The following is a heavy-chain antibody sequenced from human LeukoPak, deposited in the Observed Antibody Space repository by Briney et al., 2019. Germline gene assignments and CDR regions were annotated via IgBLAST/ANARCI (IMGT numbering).Heavy chain of an antibody. CDR2: INHSGST. V-gene: IGHV4-34*01. Sequence: SETLSLTCAVYGGSFSGYYWSWIRQPPGKGLEWIGEINHSGSTNYNPSLKSRVTISVDTSKNQFSLKLSSVTAADTAVYYCERQGAPTAIVDNYYMDVWGKGTTVTVSS. CDR3: ERQGAPTAIVDNYYMDV. CDR1: GGSFSGYY. D-gene: IGHD5-18*01. J-gene: IGHJ6*03.